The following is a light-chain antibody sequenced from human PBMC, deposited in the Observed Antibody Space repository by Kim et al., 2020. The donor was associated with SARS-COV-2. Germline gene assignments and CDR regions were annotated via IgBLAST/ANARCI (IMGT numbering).Light chain of an antibody. CDR2: GAS. Sequence: ACGGDRLPIRWRVSQDIRSFLAWFQQKTGRAPNLLIYGASTLEIGVPSRFGGSGSGTEFTLTISSLQSEDFATYYCQQYNSYSHTFGQGTKLEI. CDR3: QQYNSYSHT. V-gene: IGKV1-8*01. J-gene: IGKJ2*01. CDR1: QDIRSF.